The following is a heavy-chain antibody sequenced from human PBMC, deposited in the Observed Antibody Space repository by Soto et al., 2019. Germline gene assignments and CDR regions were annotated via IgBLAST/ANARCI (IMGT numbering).Heavy chain of an antibody. J-gene: IGHJ4*02. D-gene: IGHD3-16*01. CDR3: ARLLGSGPFDY. CDR2: IYYSGST. Sequence: GSLRLSCAASGFTFSSYSMNWVRQAPGKGLEWIASIYYSGSTYHNPSLKSRVTISVDTSKNQFSLNLSSVTAADTAVYYCARLLGSGPFDYWGLGTLVTVSS. V-gene: IGHV4-39*01. CDR1: GFTFSSYSMN.